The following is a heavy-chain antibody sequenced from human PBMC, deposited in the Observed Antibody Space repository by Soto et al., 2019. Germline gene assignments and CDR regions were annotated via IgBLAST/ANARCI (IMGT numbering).Heavy chain of an antibody. CDR1: GYTFTSYG. D-gene: IGHD3-3*01. Sequence: ASVKVSCKASGYTFTSYGISWVRQAPGQGLEWMGWISAYNGNTNYAQKLQGRVTMTTDTSTSTAYMELRSLRSDDTAAYYCARRSTFGEHFDYWGQGTLVTSPQ. V-gene: IGHV1-18*01. CDR2: ISAYNGNT. CDR3: ARRSTFGEHFDY. J-gene: IGHJ4*02.